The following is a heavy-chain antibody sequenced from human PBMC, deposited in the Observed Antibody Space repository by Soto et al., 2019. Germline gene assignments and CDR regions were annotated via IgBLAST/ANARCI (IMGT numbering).Heavy chain of an antibody. V-gene: IGHV1-69*01. CDR2: IIPIFGTA. CDR3: ARGGVGVTTYYYYYGMDV. CDR1: GGTFSSYA. Sequence: QVQLVQSGAEVKKPGSSVKVSCKASGGTFSSYAISWVRQAPGQGLEWMGGIIPIFGTANYAQKFQGRVTITADESTSTAYMELSSLRSEDTAVYYCARGGVGVTTYYYYYGMDVWGQGTTVTVSS. D-gene: IGHD4-17*01. J-gene: IGHJ6*02.